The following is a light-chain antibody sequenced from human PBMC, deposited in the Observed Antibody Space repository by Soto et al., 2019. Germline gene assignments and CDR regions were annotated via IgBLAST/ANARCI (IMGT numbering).Light chain of an antibody. CDR1: GSDVGGYNY. V-gene: IGLV2-14*01. Sequence: QSALTQPASVSGSPGQSITISCTGTGSDVGGYNYVSWYQQHPGKAPKVMIYDVSNRPSGVSNRFSGSKSGNTASLTISGLQAEDEAYYYCSSYTSASTPLVFGGGTKLTVL. CDR2: DVS. CDR3: SSYTSASTPLV. J-gene: IGLJ2*01.